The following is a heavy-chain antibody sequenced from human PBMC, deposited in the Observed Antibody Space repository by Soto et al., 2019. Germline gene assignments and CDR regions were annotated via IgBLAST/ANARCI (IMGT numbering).Heavy chain of an antibody. D-gene: IGHD6-19*01. Sequence: SETLSLTCTVSGGSISSYYWSWIRQPPGKGLEWIGYIYYSGSTNYNPSLKSRVTISVDTSKNQFSLKLSSVTAADTAVYYCAIEHRSGHILWGKGTLVIVSS. J-gene: IGHJ4*02. CDR3: AIEHRSGHIL. CDR2: IYYSGST. V-gene: IGHV4-59*12. CDR1: GGSISSYY.